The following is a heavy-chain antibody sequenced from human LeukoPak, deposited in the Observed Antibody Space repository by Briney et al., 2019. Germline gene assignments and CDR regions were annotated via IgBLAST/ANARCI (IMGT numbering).Heavy chain of an antibody. CDR3: AGAGRYTGNAFDI. CDR2: IYSGGST. J-gene: IGHJ3*02. Sequence: GGSLRLSCAASGFTVSSNYMSWVRQAPGKGLECVSVIYSGGSTYYVDSVKGRFTISRDNSNNTLYLQMNNLRAEDTAEYYCAGAGRYTGNAFDIWGQGTMVTVSS. V-gene: IGHV3-66*01. D-gene: IGHD3-10*01. CDR1: GFTVSSNY.